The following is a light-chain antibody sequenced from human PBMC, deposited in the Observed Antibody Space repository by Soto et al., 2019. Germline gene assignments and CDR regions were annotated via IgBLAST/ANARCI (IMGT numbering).Light chain of an antibody. V-gene: IGKV1-27*01. CDR3: QKCSGPPPFT. J-gene: IGKJ3*01. CDR2: AAS. Sequence: IQMTQSPSSLSASVGDRVTITCRASHDITNYLAWYQQKPGKVPKLLIYAASTLQSGVPSRFSGSGSGTDFTLTISSLQPEDAATYFCQKCSGPPPFTFGPGTTVDIK. CDR1: HDITNY.